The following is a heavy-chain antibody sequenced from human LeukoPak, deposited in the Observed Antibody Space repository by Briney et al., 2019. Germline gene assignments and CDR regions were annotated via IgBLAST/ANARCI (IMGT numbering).Heavy chain of an antibody. CDR1: GFTFNKAW. J-gene: IGHJ4*02. V-gene: IGHV3-15*01. D-gene: IGHD4-17*01. Sequence: GGSLRLSCKALGFTFNKAWMNWVRQAPGKGLEWVGRIKSERDDGTTDYAAAVKGRFTISRHDSESTMYLEMSSLKSEDTGVYYCSTDTSVRGYGDFFNNWGQGALVTVSS. CDR3: STDTSVRGYGDFFNN. CDR2: IKSERDDGTT.